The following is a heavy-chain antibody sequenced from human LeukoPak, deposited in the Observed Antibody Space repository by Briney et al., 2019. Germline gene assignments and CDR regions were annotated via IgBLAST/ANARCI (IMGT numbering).Heavy chain of an antibody. V-gene: IGHV4-61*02. CDR3: ARAPYYYASPYYFDY. Sequence: SQTLSLTCTVSGGSISSGSYYWSWIRQPAGKGLEWIGRIYSSGSTNYNPSLKSRVTISVDTSKNQFSLKLTSVTAADTAVYFCARAPYYYASPYYFDYWGQGALVTVSS. D-gene: IGHD3-10*01. J-gene: IGHJ4*02. CDR1: GGSISSGSYY. CDR2: IYSSGST.